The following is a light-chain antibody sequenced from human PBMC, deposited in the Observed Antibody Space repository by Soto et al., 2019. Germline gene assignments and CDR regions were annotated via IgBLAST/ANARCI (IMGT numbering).Light chain of an antibody. CDR1: SSDVGGYNY. J-gene: IGLJ1*01. V-gene: IGLV2-14*03. Sequence: QSALTQPASVSGSPGQSITISCTGTSSDVGGYNYVSWYQHHPGKAPKLMIHDVSNRPSGVSNRFSGSKSGNTASLTISGLQAEDEADYYCSSYIPNNSTYVFGTGTQLTVL. CDR3: SSYIPNNSTYV. CDR2: DVS.